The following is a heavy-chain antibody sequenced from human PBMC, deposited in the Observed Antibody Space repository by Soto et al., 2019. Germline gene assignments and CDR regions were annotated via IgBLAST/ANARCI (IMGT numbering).Heavy chain of an antibody. CDR2: INSYVSST. J-gene: IGHJ4*02. V-gene: IGHV3-74*01. CDR1: GFTFSGYL. Sequence: GGSRRLSCAACGFTFSGYLIGWVLQAPGKGLVWVSRINSYVSSTSYADSVKGRFTISRDNAKNTLYLQMNSLRAEDTAVYYCARGDTAMVIDYWCQGTQVTVSS. CDR3: ARGDTAMVIDY. D-gene: IGHD5-18*01.